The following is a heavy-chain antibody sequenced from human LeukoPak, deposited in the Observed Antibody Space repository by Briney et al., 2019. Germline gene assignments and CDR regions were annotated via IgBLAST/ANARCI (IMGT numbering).Heavy chain of an antibody. CDR1: GFTFSNAW. D-gene: IGHD1-1*01. J-gene: IGHJ4*02. CDR3: ISGGGTADY. V-gene: IGHV3-15*01. Sequence: GGSLRLSCAASGFTFSNAWMNWMGWVRQAPGKGLEWVGLTKIKTDDGTPDYAALVKGRFTISIDDSKNTVYLEMNSLETEDTAVYYCISGGGTADYWGQGTLVSVSS. CDR2: TKIKTDDGTP.